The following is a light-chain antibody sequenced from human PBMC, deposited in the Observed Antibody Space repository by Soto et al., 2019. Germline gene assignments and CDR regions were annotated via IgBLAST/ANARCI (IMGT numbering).Light chain of an antibody. V-gene: IGLV1-44*01. J-gene: IGLJ7*01. Sequence: QSVLTQPPSASGTPGQRVTISCSGSRSNIGSNTVNWYQQLPGTAPKLLLYSNNQRPSGVPDRFSGSKSGTSASLAISGLQSEDEADYYCAAWDDSLNGPVFGGGTQLTVL. CDR3: AAWDDSLNGPV. CDR1: RSNIGSNT. CDR2: SNN.